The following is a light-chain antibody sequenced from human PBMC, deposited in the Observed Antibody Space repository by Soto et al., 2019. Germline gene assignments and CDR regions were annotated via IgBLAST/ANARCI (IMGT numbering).Light chain of an antibody. CDR2: GAS. V-gene: IGKV3-15*01. J-gene: IGKJ4*01. CDR3: QQYKDWPLT. CDR1: QSVSST. Sequence: EIMMTQSPATLSVSPGERATLSCRASQSVSSTFAWYQQKPGQAPRLLIYGASTRATGIPARFSGSGSGTEFTLTISSLQSEDFALYYCQQYKDWPLTFGGGTKVEIK.